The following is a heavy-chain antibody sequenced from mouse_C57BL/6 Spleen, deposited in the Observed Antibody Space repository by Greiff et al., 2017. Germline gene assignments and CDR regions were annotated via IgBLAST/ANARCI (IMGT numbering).Heavy chain of an antibody. D-gene: IGHD3-3*01. CDR3: AREGDGFAY. J-gene: IGHJ3*01. CDR1: GFTFSSYA. V-gene: IGHV5-4*01. Sequence: EVKLVESGGGLVKPGGSLKLSCAASGFTFSSYAMPWVRQTPGKRLEWVATISDGGSYTNYPDNVKDPFTISRDKAKNNLYLQMSHLKSEDTAMYYCAREGDGFAYWGQGTLVTVSA. CDR2: ISDGGSYT.